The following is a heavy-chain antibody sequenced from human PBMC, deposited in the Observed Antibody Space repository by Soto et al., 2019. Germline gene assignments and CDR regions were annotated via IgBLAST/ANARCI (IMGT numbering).Heavy chain of an antibody. Sequence: GGSLRLSCAAFGFAFNKYAMTWVRQAPGKGLQWVSSITRNGDSTYYEDSVKGRFTTSRDNSKNTLYLQMNSLRADDTAVFYCAKDYPSYSSSPFYFDSWGQGTLVTVSS. CDR2: ITRNGDST. CDR1: GFAFNKYA. V-gene: IGHV3-23*01. CDR3: AKDYPSYSSSPFYFDS. J-gene: IGHJ4*02. D-gene: IGHD2-21*01.